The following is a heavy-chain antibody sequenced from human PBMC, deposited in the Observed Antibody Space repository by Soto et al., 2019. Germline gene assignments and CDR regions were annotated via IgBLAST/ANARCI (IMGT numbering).Heavy chain of an antibody. V-gene: IGHV3-66*01. CDR1: GFTVSSKY. Sequence: EVQLVESGGGLVQPGGSLRLSCAASGFTVSSKYMSWVRQAPGKGLEWVSLIQSGGTTYYADSVKGRFTISSDSSKNMLHLQMDSMRAEDTAVYYCARNDILCSGGSGYGGPVDVWGKGTTVTVSS. CDR2: IQSGGTT. D-gene: IGHD2-15*01. J-gene: IGHJ6*04. CDR3: ARNDILCSGGSGYGGPVDV.